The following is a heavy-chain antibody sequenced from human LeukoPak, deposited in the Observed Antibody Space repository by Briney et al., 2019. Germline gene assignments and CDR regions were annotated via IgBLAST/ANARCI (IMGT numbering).Heavy chain of an antibody. Sequence: PGGALRLSCAASGFTFSSYEMNWVRQAPGKGVEGVSYISSSGSTIYYADSVKGRFTISRDNAKNSLYLQMNSLRAEDTAVYYCARGVSGSFDYWGQGPLVTVS. CDR1: GFTFSSYE. CDR2: ISSSGSTI. D-gene: IGHD3-22*01. V-gene: IGHV3-48*03. J-gene: IGHJ4*02. CDR3: ARGVSGSFDY.